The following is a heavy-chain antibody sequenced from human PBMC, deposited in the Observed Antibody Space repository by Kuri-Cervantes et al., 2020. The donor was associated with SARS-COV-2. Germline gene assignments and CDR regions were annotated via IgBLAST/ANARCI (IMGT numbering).Heavy chain of an antibody. CDR1: GYTFKPYG. Sequence: ASVKVSCKASGYTFKPYGLSWVRQAPGQGLEWMGWISPYNGNTNFAQKFQDRVTLTTDTSTSTAYMEVSSLSFEDTAIYYCARDSGDWNPDGLDIWGQGTMVTVSS. V-gene: IGHV1-18*04. D-gene: IGHD1-1*01. CDR2: ISPYNGNT. CDR3: ARDSGDWNPDGLDI. J-gene: IGHJ3*02.